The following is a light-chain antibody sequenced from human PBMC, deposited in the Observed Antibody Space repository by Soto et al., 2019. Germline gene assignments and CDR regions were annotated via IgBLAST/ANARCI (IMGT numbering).Light chain of an antibody. J-gene: IGKJ1*01. CDR1: QSVSSN. Sequence: EIVMTQSPATLSVSPGERATLSCRASQSVSSNLAWYQQKPGQAPRLLIYGASTRATGIPARFSGSGSGTEFTLTISGLQSEHFAVYYCQQYNNWPPWTFGQGTKVEIK. CDR2: GAS. CDR3: QQYNNWPPWT. V-gene: IGKV3-15*01.